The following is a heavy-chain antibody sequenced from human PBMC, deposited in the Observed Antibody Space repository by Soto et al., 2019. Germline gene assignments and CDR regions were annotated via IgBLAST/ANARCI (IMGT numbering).Heavy chain of an antibody. CDR3: AHRGSSSVSWDLGSFYS. V-gene: IGHV2-5*02. J-gene: IGHJ5*01. CDR1: GFSLTNSGVG. CDR2: IYWDNDR. Sequence: QITVKESGPALVEPPQTLTLTCSFSGFSLTNSGVGVGWFRQAPGKALEGLGLIYWDNDRRYNPSLKTTLTITKDTSNNKVVLTMTYMEPVDTGTYYCAHRGSSSVSWDLGSFYSWGQGTPVTVS. D-gene: IGHD1-26*01.